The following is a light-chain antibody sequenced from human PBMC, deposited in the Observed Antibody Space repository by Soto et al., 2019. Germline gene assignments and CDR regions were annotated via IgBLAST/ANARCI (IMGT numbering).Light chain of an antibody. CDR3: QQDGSSPLT. CDR1: QSVSSSY. V-gene: IGKV3-20*01. J-gene: IGKJ3*01. Sequence: EIVLTQSPGTLSLSPGERATLSCRASQSVSSSYLAWYQQKPGQAPRLLIYGASSRATGIPDRFSGSGSGTDFTLTISRLEPEDFAVYYCQQDGSSPLTFGPGTKVDSK. CDR2: GAS.